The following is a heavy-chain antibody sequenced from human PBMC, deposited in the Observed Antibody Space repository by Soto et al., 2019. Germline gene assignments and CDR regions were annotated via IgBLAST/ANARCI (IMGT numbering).Heavy chain of an antibody. D-gene: IGHD2-15*01. CDR1: GGTFSSYA. V-gene: IGHV1-69*06. Sequence: QVQLVQSGAEVKKPGSSVKVSCKASGGTFSSYAISWVRQAPGQGLEWMGGIIPIFGTANYAQKFQGRVTITADKSTSTAYIELSSLRSEDTAVYYCASSDPGYCSGGSCYTYYYYYGMDVWGQGTTVTVSS. J-gene: IGHJ6*02. CDR3: ASSDPGYCSGGSCYTYYYYYGMDV. CDR2: IIPIFGTA.